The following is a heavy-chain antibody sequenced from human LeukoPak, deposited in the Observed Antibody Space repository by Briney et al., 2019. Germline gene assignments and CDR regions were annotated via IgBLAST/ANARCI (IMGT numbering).Heavy chain of an antibody. CDR2: IYTSGST. V-gene: IGHV4-61*02. J-gene: IGHJ3*02. CDR1: GGSINSGNYY. CDR3: ARDLYGDYGGGLDAFDI. Sequence: PSETLSLTCTVSGGSINSGNYYWNWIRQPAGKGLEWIGRIYTSGSTNYNPSLKSRVTISIDTSKNQLSLKLSSVTAADTAVYYCARDLYGDYGGGLDAFDIWGQGTMVTVSS. D-gene: IGHD4-17*01.